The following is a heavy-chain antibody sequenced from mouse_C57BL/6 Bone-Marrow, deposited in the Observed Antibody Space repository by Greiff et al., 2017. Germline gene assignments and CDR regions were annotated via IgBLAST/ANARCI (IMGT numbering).Heavy chain of an antibody. CDR2: IDPSDSYT. D-gene: IGHD1-1*01. V-gene: IGHV1-59*01. CDR1: GYTFTSYW. CDR3: ARYSTTVVATDWYFDV. J-gene: IGHJ1*03. Sequence: QVQLQQPGAELVRPGTSVKLSCKASGYTFTSYWMHWVKQRPGQGLEWIGVIDPSDSYTNYHQKFKGKATLTVDTSSSTAYMQLSSLTSEDSAVYYCARYSTTVVATDWYFDVWGTGTTVTVSS.